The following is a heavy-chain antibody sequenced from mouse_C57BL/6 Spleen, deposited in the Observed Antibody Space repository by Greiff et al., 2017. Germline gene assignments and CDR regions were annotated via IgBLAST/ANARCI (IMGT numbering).Heavy chain of an antibody. Sequence: EVKLMESGGGLVQPGGSLKLSCAASGFTFSDYGMAWVRQAPRKGPEWVAFISNLAYSIYYADTVTGRFTISRENAKNTLYLEMSSLRSEDTAMYYCARQEAIYYDAMDYWGQGTSVTVSS. CDR3: ARQEAIYYDAMDY. CDR1: GFTFSDYG. J-gene: IGHJ4*01. CDR2: ISNLAYSI. V-gene: IGHV5-15*01. D-gene: IGHD2-1*01.